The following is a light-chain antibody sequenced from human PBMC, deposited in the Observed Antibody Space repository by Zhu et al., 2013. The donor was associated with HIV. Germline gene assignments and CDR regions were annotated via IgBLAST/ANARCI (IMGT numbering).Light chain of an antibody. CDR1: QSISNY. Sequence: DIQMTQSPSSLSASVGDRVTITCRASQSISNYLNWYQQKPGKAPRLLIYAASSLQSGVPSRFRGSGSATDFSLTISSLQPEDFATYYCQQSHSLPLTFGQGTKLEIK. CDR2: AAS. CDR3: QQSHSLPLT. V-gene: IGKV1-39*01. J-gene: IGKJ2*01.